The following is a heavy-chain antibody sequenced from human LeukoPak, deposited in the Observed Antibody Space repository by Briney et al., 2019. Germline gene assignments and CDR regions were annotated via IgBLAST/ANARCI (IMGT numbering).Heavy chain of an antibody. D-gene: IGHD3-16*02. CDR2: VNLQGGT. J-gene: IGHJ4*02. CDR1: GGSITQYNY. CDR3: AREGGSYRPLDY. Sequence: PSETLSLTCDVSGGSITQYNYWTLVRQPPGKGLEWIGEVNLQGGTNYNPSLLRRVAISVDTSANHVSLQMTSVTAADTTVYYCAREGGSYRPLDYSGQGTLVTVSS. V-gene: IGHV4-4*02.